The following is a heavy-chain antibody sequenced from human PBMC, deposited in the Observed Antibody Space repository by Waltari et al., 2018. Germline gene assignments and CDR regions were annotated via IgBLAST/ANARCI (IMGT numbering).Heavy chain of an antibody. CDR1: GYTFNSYP. J-gene: IGHJ4*02. Sequence: VQLVQSETEVKKPGASVMVACKTSGYTFNSYPFSWVRQSSGQGLEWMGWVSGYNGDTFYAQNFQDRLTMTTETSTTTTYMELRNLRSDDTAIYYCARVSTNNGPGDLDYWGQGTLVTVSA. D-gene: IGHD2-8*01. V-gene: IGHV1-18*01. CDR2: VSGYNGDT. CDR3: ARVSTNNGPGDLDY.